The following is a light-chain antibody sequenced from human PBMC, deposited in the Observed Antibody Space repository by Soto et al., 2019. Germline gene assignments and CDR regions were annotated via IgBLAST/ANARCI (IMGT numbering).Light chain of an antibody. CDR2: SNN. CDR1: SSNLGSNT. Sequence: QSVLTQPPSASGTPGQRITISCSGTSSNLGSNTVNWYQQFPGTAPKLLIYSNNQWPSGAPDRFSCSKSGTSASLAISVLQSEDEADYYCASWDDTLNGVVFGGGTKLTVL. J-gene: IGLJ3*02. V-gene: IGLV1-44*01. CDR3: ASWDDTLNGVV.